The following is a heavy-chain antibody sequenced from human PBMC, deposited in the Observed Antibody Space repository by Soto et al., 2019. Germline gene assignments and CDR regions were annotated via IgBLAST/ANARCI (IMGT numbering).Heavy chain of an antibody. Sequence: SETLSLTYTVSGGSISSYYGSWIRQPPGKGLEWIGYIYYSGSTNYNPSLKSRVTISVDTSKNQFSLKLSSVTAADTAVYYCARDWIVGDYYYYGMDVWGQGTTVTVSS. CDR1: GGSISSYY. D-gene: IGHD3-16*01. V-gene: IGHV4-59*01. J-gene: IGHJ6*02. CDR2: IYYSGST. CDR3: ARDWIVGDYYYYGMDV.